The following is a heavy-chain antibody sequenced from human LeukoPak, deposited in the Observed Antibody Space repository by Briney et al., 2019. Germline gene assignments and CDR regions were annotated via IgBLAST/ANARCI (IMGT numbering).Heavy chain of an antibody. Sequence: GGSLRLSCAASGFTFSSYARSWVRQAPGKGLEWVAAISGSGGSTYYADSVKGRFTISRDNTKNTQYLQMDSLRAEDTAVYYCAKEFYGPSVVVPAAFGYWGQGTLVTVSS. CDR2: ISGSGGST. CDR3: AKEFYGPSVVVPAAFGY. V-gene: IGHV3-23*01. D-gene: IGHD2-2*01. CDR1: GFTFSSYA. J-gene: IGHJ4*02.